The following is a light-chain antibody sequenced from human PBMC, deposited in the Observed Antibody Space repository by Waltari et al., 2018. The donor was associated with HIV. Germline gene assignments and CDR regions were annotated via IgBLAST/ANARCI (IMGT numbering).Light chain of an antibody. CDR1: QNVNTY. CDR3: QQSYSTPFT. V-gene: IGKV1-39*01. J-gene: IGKJ2*01. Sequence: DLQMLQSPSSLSESVRDRLTITCQTSQNVNTYLNWYQQTPGKAPKLLIYGATNLQSGVATRFSGSDSVTNFTLTIDSLQPDDFVLYYCQQSYSTPFTFGPGTKL. CDR2: GAT.